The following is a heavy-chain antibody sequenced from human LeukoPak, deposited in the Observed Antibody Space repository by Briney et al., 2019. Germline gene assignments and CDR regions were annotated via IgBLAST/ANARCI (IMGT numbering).Heavy chain of an antibody. D-gene: IGHD3-10*01. J-gene: IGHJ4*02. CDR2: ISSSSSYI. Sequence: SGGSLRLSCAASGFTFCSYSMNWVRQAPGKGLEWVSSISSSSSYIYYADSVKGRFTISRDNAKNSLYLQMNSLRAEDTAVYYCAREDYGSGSYFYWGQGTLVTVSS. CDR1: GFTFCSYS. CDR3: AREDYGSGSYFY. V-gene: IGHV3-21*01.